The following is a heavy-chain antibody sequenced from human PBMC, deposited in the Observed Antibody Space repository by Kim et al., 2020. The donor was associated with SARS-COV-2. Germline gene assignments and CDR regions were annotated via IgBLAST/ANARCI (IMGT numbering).Heavy chain of an antibody. Sequence: TYYNPSLKSRVTISVDTSKNQCSLKLSSVTAADTAVYYCASVVPAAHFDYWGQGTLVTVSS. J-gene: IGHJ4*02. D-gene: IGHD2-2*01. CDR2: T. CDR3: ASVVPAAHFDY. V-gene: IGHV4-31*02.